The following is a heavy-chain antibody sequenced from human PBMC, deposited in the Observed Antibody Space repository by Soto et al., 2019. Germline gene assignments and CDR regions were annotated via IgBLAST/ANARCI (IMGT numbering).Heavy chain of an antibody. Sequence: GGSLRLSCAASGFTFSSYAMSWVRQAPGKGLEWVSAISGSGGSTYYADSVKGRFTISRDNSKNTLYLQMNSLRAEDTAVYYCAKIGPQWYYDSSGYPKEVIDWYFDLWGRGTLVTVSS. CDR1: GFTFSSYA. CDR3: AKIGPQWYYDSSGYPKEVIDWYFDL. J-gene: IGHJ2*01. D-gene: IGHD3-22*01. CDR2: ISGSGGST. V-gene: IGHV3-23*01.